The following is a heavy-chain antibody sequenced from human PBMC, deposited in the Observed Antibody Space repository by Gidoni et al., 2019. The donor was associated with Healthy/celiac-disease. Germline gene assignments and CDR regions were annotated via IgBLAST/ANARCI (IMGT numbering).Heavy chain of an antibody. CDR3: ARDTHNYYDSSGYYSPEAFDI. Sequence: QVQLQESGPGLVKPSETLSLTCTVSGGSISSYYWSWIRQPAGKGLEWIGRIYTSGSTNYNPSLKSRVTMSVDTSKNQFSLKLSSVTAADTAVYYCARDTHNYYDSSGYYSPEAFDIWGQGTMVTVSS. J-gene: IGHJ3*02. CDR2: IYTSGST. V-gene: IGHV4-4*07. CDR1: GGSISSYY. D-gene: IGHD3-22*01.